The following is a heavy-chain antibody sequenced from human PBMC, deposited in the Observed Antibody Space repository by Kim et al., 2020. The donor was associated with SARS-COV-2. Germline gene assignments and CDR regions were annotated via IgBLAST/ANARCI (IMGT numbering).Heavy chain of an antibody. V-gene: IGHV3-11*04. D-gene: IGHD2-2*01. Sequence: GRFTISRDNAKSSLYLQMNSLRAEDTAVYYCARIVVVPAARYVYYYYMDVWGKGTTVTVSS. CDR3: ARIVVVPAARYVYYYYMDV. J-gene: IGHJ6*03.